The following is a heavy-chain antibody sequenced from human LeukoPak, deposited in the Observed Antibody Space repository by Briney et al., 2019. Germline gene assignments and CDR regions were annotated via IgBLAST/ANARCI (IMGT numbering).Heavy chain of an antibody. V-gene: IGHV3-23*01. CDR2: ITGDADMS. Sequence: GGSLRLSCVASTFTFSDSVMSWVRQAPGKGLEWVSSITGDADMSYYSDSVRGRFTISRDNSKNTLYLQINRVRVDDAAIYYCAQGPMHGAFDVWGQGTMVTVSS. J-gene: IGHJ3*01. CDR3: AQGPMHGAFDV. CDR1: TFTFSDSV.